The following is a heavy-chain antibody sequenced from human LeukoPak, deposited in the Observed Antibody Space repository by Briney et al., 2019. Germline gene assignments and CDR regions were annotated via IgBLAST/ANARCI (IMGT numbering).Heavy chain of an antibody. D-gene: IGHD5-24*01. CDR3: ARSRRAGYNVYYFDS. V-gene: IGHV1-69*05. CDR2: IIPIFRTT. CDR1: GGTFSSYG. Sequence: SVKASCKASGGTFSSYGISWVRQAPGQGLEWMGGIIPIFRTTNYAPKFRGRVTITTDESSSTVYMELTGLRSDDTAVYYCARSRRAGYNVYYFDSWGQGTLVTVSS. J-gene: IGHJ4*02.